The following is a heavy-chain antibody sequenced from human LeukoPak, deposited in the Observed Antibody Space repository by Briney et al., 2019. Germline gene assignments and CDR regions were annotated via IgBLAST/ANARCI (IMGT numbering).Heavy chain of an antibody. CDR2: ISSNGGST. CDR3: ARDEWEFQAFDI. CDR1: GFTFSSYA. D-gene: IGHD1-26*01. V-gene: IGHV3-64*01. Sequence: GGSLRLSCAASGFTFSSYAMHWVRQAPGKGLEYVSAISSNGGSTYYANSVKGRFTISRDNSKNTLYLQMGSLRAEDMAVYYCARDEWEFQAFDIWGQGTMVTVSS. J-gene: IGHJ3*02.